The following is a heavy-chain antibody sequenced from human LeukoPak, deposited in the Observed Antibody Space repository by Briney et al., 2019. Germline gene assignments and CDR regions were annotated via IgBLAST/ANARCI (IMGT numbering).Heavy chain of an antibody. CDR3: ARTNYDFWSGYYGGEGYYYGMDV. CDR1: GFTFSSYG. V-gene: IGHV3-30*03. Sequence: PGGSLRLSCAASGFTFSSYGMHWVRQAPGKGLEWVAVISYDGSNKYYADSVKGRFTISRDNSKNTLYPQMNSLRAEDTAVYYCARTNYDFWSGYYGGEGYYYGMDVWGQGTTVTVSS. J-gene: IGHJ6*02. D-gene: IGHD3-3*01. CDR2: ISYDGSNK.